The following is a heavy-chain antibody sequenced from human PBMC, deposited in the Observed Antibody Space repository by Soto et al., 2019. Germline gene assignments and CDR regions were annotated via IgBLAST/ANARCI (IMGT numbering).Heavy chain of an antibody. J-gene: IGHJ5*02. CDR2: SSYAGSHK. V-gene: IGHV3-30*03. Sequence: PGGSLRLSGAASGCSFSRHGLHGVRQAPGKGLGWGAVSSYAGSHKLSTESVKGRFTSSRGNSKSTLSLQMNSLRTEDTAVYYCARDSRENYYDILTGYYYHWFDPWGQGTLVTVSS. CDR1: GCSFSRHG. CDR3: ARDSRENYYDILTGYYYHWFDP. D-gene: IGHD3-9*01.